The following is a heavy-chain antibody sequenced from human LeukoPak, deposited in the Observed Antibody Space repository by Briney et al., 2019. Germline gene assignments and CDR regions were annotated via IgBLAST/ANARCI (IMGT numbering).Heavy chain of an antibody. J-gene: IGHJ6*03. Sequence: SETLSLTCTVSGGSISSYYWSWIRQPPGKGLEWIGYIYYSGSTNYNPSLKSRVTISVDTSKNQFSLKLSSVTAADTAVYYCARVDVSTSCYKCHYYYYMDVWGKGTTVTVSS. CDR3: ARVDVSTSCYKCHYYYYMDV. D-gene: IGHD2-2*02. CDR1: GGSISSYY. V-gene: IGHV4-59*01. CDR2: IYYSGST.